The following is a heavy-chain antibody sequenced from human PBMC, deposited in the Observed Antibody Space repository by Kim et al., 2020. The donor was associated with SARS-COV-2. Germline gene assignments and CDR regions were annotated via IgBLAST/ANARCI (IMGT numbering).Heavy chain of an antibody. CDR3: ARAKSRIGFPTIFGVVKPYYYDMDV. D-gene: IGHD3-3*01. CDR2: MNPNSGNT. Sequence: ASVKVSCKASGYTFTSYDINWVRQATGQGLEWMGWMNPNSGNTGYAQKFQGRVTMTRNTSISTAYMELSSLRSEDTAVYYCARAKSRIGFPTIFGVVKPYYYDMDVWGQGTTVTVSS. CDR1: GYTFTSYD. J-gene: IGHJ6*02. V-gene: IGHV1-8*01.